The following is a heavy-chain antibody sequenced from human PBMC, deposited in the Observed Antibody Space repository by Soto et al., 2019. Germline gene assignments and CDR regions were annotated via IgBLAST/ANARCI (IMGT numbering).Heavy chain of an antibody. CDR1: GGSFSGYY. CDR3: ARADLRPFRPYYYDSSGYYYFDY. V-gene: IGHV4-34*01. D-gene: IGHD3-22*01. J-gene: IGHJ4*02. Sequence: SETLSLTCAVYGGSFSGYYWSWIRQPPGKGLEWIGEINHSGSTNYNPSLKSRVTISVDKSKNQFSLKLSSVTAADTAVYYCARADLRPFRPYYYDSSGYYYFDYWGQGTLVTVSS. CDR2: INHSGST.